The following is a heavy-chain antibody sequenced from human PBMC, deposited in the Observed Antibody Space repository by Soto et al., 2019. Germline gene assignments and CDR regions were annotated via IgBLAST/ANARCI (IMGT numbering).Heavy chain of an antibody. CDR2: IYYSGST. J-gene: IGHJ6*03. CDR1: GGSISSYY. Sequence: ETLSLTCTVSGGSISSYYWSWIRQPPGKGLEWIGYIYYSGSTNYNPSLKSRVTISVDTSKNQFSLKLSSVTAADTAVYYCARVRTVTTRDYYYYYMDVWGKGTTVTVSS. D-gene: IGHD4-4*01. CDR3: ARVRTVTTRDYYYYYMDV. V-gene: IGHV4-59*01.